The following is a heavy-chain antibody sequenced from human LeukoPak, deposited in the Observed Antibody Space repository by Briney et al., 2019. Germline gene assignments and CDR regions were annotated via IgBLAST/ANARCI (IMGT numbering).Heavy chain of an antibody. CDR1: GFTFSGYW. CDR3: ARGTSTFDY. V-gene: IGHV3-7*01. CDR2: IREDGSGK. J-gene: IGHJ4*02. Sequence: PGGSLRLSCAASGFTFSGYWMTWVRQAPGQGRECVGNIREDGSGKNYVDSVTGRFTISRDNARNSLYLQMNSLRAEDTAVYYCARGTSTFDYWGQGALVTVSS.